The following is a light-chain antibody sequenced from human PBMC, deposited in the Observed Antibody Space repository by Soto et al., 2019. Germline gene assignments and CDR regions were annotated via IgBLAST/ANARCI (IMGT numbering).Light chain of an antibody. J-gene: IGLJ3*02. Sequence: QSVLTQPPSVSGAPGQRVTISCTGSSSNIGAGYDVHWYQQLPGTAPKLLIYGNSNRPSGVPDRFSGSKSGTSASLAITGLQAEDEADYDCQSYDSSLSGPNWVFGGGTQLTVL. CDR3: QSYDSSLSGPNWV. V-gene: IGLV1-40*01. CDR1: SSNIGAGYD. CDR2: GNS.